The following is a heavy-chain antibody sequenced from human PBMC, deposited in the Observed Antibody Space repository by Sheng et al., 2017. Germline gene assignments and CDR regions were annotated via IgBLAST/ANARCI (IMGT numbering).Heavy chain of an antibody. Sequence: VQLVESGGDLVKPGGSLRLSCVASGFTLSRYSMNWVRQAPGKGLQWVSSISSRTSSIYYADSVKGRFTISRDNAKNSLYLQMNSLRAEDTAIYYCARAPDYGDYPYFDYWGQGILVTVSS. CDR1: GFTLSRYS. CDR2: ISSRTSSI. V-gene: IGHV3-21*06. D-gene: IGHD4-17*01. J-gene: IGHJ4*02. CDR3: ARAPDYGDYPYFDY.